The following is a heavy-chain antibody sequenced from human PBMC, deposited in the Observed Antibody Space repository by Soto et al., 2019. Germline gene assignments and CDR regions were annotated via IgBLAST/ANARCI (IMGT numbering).Heavy chain of an antibody. J-gene: IGHJ4*02. D-gene: IGHD6-19*01. Sequence: SETLSLTCDVSGDFLTTYYWNWIRQSPGKGLEWIGYIFYGGHTNYNPSLRGRATISVDTSKNQFSLKLSSVTAADTAVYYCARSPQYSSGWNGGFDYWGQGTLVTVS. CDR3: ARSPQYSSGWNGGFDY. CDR1: GDFLTTYY. CDR2: IFYGGHT. V-gene: IGHV4-59*01.